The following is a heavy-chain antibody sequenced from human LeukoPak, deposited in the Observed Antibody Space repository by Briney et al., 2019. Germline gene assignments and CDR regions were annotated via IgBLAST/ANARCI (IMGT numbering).Heavy chain of an antibody. CDR2: IIPILGIA. V-gene: IGHV1-69*10. J-gene: IGHJ6*02. Sequence: SVKVSCKASGYTFTNYGISWVRQAPGQGLKWMGRIIPILGIANYAQKFQGRVTITADKSTSTAYMELSSLRSEDTAVYYCARDSPPIHDYGVPYGMDVWGQGTTVTVSS. D-gene: IGHD4-17*01. CDR3: ARDSPPIHDYGVPYGMDV. CDR1: GYTFTNYG.